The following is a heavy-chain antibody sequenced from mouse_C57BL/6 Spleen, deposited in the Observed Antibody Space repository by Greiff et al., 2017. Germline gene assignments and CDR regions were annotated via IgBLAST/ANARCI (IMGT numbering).Heavy chain of an antibody. J-gene: IGHJ2*01. V-gene: IGHV5-17*01. CDR1: GFTFSDYG. Sequence: EVQLQESGGGLVKPGGSLKLSCAASGFTFSDYGMHWVRQAPEKGLEWVAYISSGSSTIYYADTVKGRFTISRDNAKNTLFLQMTSLRSEDTAMYYCARGITTVEKDYFDYWGQGTTLTVSS. CDR2: ISSGSSTI. CDR3: ARGITTVEKDYFDY. D-gene: IGHD1-1*01.